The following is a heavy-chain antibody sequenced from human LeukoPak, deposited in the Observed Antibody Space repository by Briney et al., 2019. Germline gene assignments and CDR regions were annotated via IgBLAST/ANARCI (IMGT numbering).Heavy chain of an antibody. CDR1: GFTFSSYA. CDR2: ISGSGGST. D-gene: IGHD2-2*01. J-gene: IGHJ6*03. CDR3: AKDLCSSTSCYYYYYYMDV. V-gene: IGHV3-23*01. Sequence: GGSLRLSCAASGFTFSSYAMSWVRQAPGKGLEWVSAISGSGGSTYYADSVKGRFTISRDNSKNTLYLQMNSLRAEDTAVYYCAKDLCSSTSCYYYYYYMDVWGKGTTVTVSS.